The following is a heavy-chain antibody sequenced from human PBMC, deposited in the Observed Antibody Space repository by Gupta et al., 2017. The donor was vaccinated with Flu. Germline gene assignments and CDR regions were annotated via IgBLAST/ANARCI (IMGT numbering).Heavy chain of an antibody. V-gene: IGHV3-30*18. CDR2: VSSDGSNK. J-gene: IGHJ5*02. D-gene: IGHD5-12*01. CDR1: GFPFRSHN. Sequence: QMHLAESVAVVVLPGMSLSPSSAASGFPFRSHNIPWVRQAPGKGLEVVALVSSDGSNKDYADSVKGRFTISRDNSKSTLYLQMNSLRLEDTAVYYCAKGGGKVATPFDPWGQGTLVTVSS. CDR3: AKGGGKVATPFDP.